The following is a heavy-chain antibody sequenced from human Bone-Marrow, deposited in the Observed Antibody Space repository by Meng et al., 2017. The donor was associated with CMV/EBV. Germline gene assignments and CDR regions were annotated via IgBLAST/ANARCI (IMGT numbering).Heavy chain of an antibody. CDR1: GYTFTSYD. D-gene: IGHD2-15*01. CDR2: MNPNSGNT. J-gene: IGHJ5*02. Sequence: ASVKVSCKASGYTFTSYDINWVRQATGQGLEWMGWMNPNSGNTGYAQKFQGRVTMTRNTSISTAYMELSSLRSEDTAVYYCARGPARSELPQKYCSGGSCYWFDPWGQGTLVTVSS. CDR3: ARGPARSELPQKYCSGGSCYWFDP. V-gene: IGHV1-8*01.